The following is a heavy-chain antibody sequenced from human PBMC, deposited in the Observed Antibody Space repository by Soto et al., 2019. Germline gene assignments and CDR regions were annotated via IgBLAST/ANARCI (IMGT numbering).Heavy chain of an antibody. CDR3: AREVADDSSGYPMNYFDY. CDR1: GYTFTHYY. J-gene: IGHJ4*02. Sequence: ASVKVSCKASGYTFTHYYIHWVRQAPGQGLEWMGMINPSGGSTSYAQKFQGRLTMTTDTSTNTVYMEMSSLRSEDTAVYYCAREVADDSSGYPMNYFDYWGQGTLVTVSS. V-gene: IGHV1-46*01. CDR2: INPSGGST. D-gene: IGHD3-22*01.